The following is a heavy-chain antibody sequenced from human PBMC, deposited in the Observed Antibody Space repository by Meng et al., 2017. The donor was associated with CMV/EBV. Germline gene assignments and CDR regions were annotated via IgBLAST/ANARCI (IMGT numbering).Heavy chain of an antibody. CDR2: IYYRGST. CDR1: GGSISSGDYY. Sequence: QVRLRGSGPVLVKPSQTLPLTPTVSGGSISSGDYYWSWIRQPPGKGLEWIGYIYYRGSTYYNPSLKSRVTISVDTSKNQFSLKLSSVTAADTAVYYCARAQYSSSCDYWGQGTLVTVSS. D-gene: IGHD6-13*01. J-gene: IGHJ4*02. CDR3: ARAQYSSSCDY. V-gene: IGHV4-30-4*08.